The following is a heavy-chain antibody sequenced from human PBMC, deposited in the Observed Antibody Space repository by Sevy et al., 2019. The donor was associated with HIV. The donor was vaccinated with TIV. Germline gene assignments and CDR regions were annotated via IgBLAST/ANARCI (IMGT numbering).Heavy chain of an antibody. CDR1: RGSISRRSYS. J-gene: IGHJ4*02. V-gene: IGHV4-39*02. D-gene: IGHD3-16*01. Sequence: SETLSLTCTVSRGSISRRSYSWGWIRQPPGKGLEWIGNIFNSGGTYYNPSLKSRVTVSVDTSKNQFSLKLSSVTAADTAVYYCAIEVGYYFDYWGQGTLVTVSS. CDR3: AIEVGYYFDY. CDR2: IFNSGGT.